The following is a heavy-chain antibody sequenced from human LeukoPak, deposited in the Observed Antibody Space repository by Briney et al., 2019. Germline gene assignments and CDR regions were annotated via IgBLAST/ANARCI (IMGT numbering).Heavy chain of an antibody. CDR2: IYPGDSDT. CDR1: GYSFTSYW. Sequence: GESLRISCKGSGYSFTSYWIGRVRQMPGKGLEWMGIIYPGDSDTRYSPSFQGQVTISADRSISTAYLQWSSLKASDTAMYYCARRPSLGYCSSTSCNNWFDPWGQGTLVTVSS. CDR3: ARRPSLGYCSSTSCNNWFDP. V-gene: IGHV5-51*01. J-gene: IGHJ5*02. D-gene: IGHD2-2*01.